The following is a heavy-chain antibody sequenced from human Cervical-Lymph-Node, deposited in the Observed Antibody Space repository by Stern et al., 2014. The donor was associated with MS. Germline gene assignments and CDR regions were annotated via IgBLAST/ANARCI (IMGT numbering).Heavy chain of an antibody. J-gene: IGHJ4*02. CDR3: ALYSGTFY. CDR1: GYTFSSYY. CDR2: INPHGGST. D-gene: IGHD5-12*01. Sequence: QVQLVQSGAEVKGPGASVKVSCKASGYTFSSYYMHWVRQAPGQGLEWMGIINPHGGSTTYAQRFQGRLTLTRDTSTSTVYMVLTSLRSEDTAVYYCALYSGTFYWGQGTLVTVSS. V-gene: IGHV1-46*01.